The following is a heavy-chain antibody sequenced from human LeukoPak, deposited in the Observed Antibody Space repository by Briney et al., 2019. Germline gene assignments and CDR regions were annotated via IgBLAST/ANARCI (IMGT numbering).Heavy chain of an antibody. J-gene: IGHJ1*01. CDR1: GFTFSNYA. D-gene: IGHD3-22*01. V-gene: IGHV3-21*01. CDR3: ARHLYYDSSGIQH. CDR2: ISSSSSYI. Sequence: GGSLRLSCAASGFTFSNYAMSWVRQAPGKGLEWVSSISSSSSYIYYADSVKGRFTISRDNAKNSLYLQMNSLRAEDTAVYYCARHLYYDSSGIQHWGQGTLVTVSS.